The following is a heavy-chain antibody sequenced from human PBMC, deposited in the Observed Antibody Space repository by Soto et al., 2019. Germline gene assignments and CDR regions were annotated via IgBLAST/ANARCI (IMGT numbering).Heavy chain of an antibody. D-gene: IGHD6-6*01. J-gene: IGHJ5*02. CDR1: GGTFSSYA. Sequence: QVQLVQSGAEVKKPGSSVKVSCKASGGTFSSYAISWVRQAPGQGLEWMGGIIPIFGTANYAQKFQGRVTITADESTSTAYMELSSLRSEDTAVYYCASGLVDQYSSSSGCFDPWGQGTLVTVSS. CDR2: IIPIFGTA. V-gene: IGHV1-69*01. CDR3: ASGLVDQYSSSSGCFDP.